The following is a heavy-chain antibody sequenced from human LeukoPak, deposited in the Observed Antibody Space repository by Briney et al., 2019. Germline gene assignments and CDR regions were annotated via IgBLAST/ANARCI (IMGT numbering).Heavy chain of an antibody. D-gene: IGHD2-21*01. CDR1: GGSFSGYY. V-gene: IGHV4-34*01. Sequence: PSETLSLTCAVYGGSFSGYYWSWIRQPPGKGLEWIGEINHGGSTNCNPSLKSRVTISVDTSKNQFSLKLRSVTAADTAVYYCVRGGAQQQVIDYWGQGAQVTVSS. J-gene: IGHJ4*02. CDR3: VRGGAQQQVIDY. CDR2: INHGGST.